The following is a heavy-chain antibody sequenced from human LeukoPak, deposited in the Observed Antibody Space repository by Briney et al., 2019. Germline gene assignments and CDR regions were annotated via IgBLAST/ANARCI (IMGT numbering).Heavy chain of an antibody. CDR2: ISYSGGTT. CDR1: GFTFSSYA. Sequence: GGSLRLSCAASGFTFSSYALSWVRQAPGKGLEWVSSISYSGGTTHYADSVEGRFTISRDNSKNTLYLQMNSLRAEDTAIYYCARHEPYDSGSHYDYWGQGTLVTVSS. D-gene: IGHD3-10*01. V-gene: IGHV3-23*01. CDR3: ARHEPYDSGSHYDY. J-gene: IGHJ4*02.